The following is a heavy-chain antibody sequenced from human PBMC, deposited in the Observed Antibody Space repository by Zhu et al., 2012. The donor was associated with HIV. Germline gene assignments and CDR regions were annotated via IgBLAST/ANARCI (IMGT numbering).Heavy chain of an antibody. CDR1: GFTFSSYG. Sequence: QVQLVESGGGVVQPGGSLRLSCAASGFTFSSYGMHWVRQAPGKGLEWVAFIRYDGSNKYYADSVKGRFTISRDNSKNTLYLQMNSLRAEDTAVYYCAKDQRDCSGGSCYRYFDYWGQGTLVTVSS. CDR3: AKDQRDCSGGSCYRYFDY. D-gene: IGHD2-15*01. J-gene: IGHJ4*02. V-gene: IGHV3-30*02. CDR2: IRYDGSNK.